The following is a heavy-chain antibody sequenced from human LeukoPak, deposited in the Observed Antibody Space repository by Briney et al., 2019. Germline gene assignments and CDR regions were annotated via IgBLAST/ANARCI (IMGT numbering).Heavy chain of an antibody. J-gene: IGHJ6*02. CDR1: GGSISSYY. CDR2: IYYSGST. D-gene: IGHD3-10*01. Sequence: SETLSLTCTVSGGSISSYYWSWIRQPPGKGLEWNGYIYYSGSTNYNPSLKSRVTISVDTSKNQFSLKLSSVAAADTAVYYCARDGYYYGSGSYYYYGMDVWGQGTTVTVSS. CDR3: ARDGYYYGSGSYYYYGMDV. V-gene: IGHV4-59*01.